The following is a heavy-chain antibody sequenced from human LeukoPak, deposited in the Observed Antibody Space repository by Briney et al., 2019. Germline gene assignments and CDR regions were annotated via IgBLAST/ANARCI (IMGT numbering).Heavy chain of an antibody. CDR3: ANLLSLAY. CDR2: ISSSGTTI. Sequence: GGSLRLSCAASGFTFSSYTMNWVRQAPGKGLEWVSYISSSGTTIYFADSVRGRFTISRDTSKNTLYLQMNSLRADDTALYYCANLLSLAYWGQGTLVTVSS. D-gene: IGHD1-20*01. J-gene: IGHJ4*02. V-gene: IGHV3-48*01. CDR1: GFTFSSYT.